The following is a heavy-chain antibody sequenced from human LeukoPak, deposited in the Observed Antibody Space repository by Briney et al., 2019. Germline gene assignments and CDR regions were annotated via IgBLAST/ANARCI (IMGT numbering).Heavy chain of an antibody. Sequence: GGSLRLSCAASGFTFSDYYMSWIRQAPGKGLEWVSYISSSGSTIYYADSVKGRFTISRDNARNSLYLQMNSLRAEDTAVYYCARPSTVTAPFDYWGQGTLVTVSS. J-gene: IGHJ4*02. V-gene: IGHV3-11*01. CDR2: ISSSGSTI. D-gene: IGHD4-17*01. CDR1: GFTFSDYY. CDR3: ARPSTVTAPFDY.